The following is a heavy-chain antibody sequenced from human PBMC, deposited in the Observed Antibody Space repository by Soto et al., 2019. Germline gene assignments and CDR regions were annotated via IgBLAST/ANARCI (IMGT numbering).Heavy chain of an antibody. J-gene: IGHJ4*02. V-gene: IGHV4-34*01. D-gene: IGHD1-7*01. CDR3: AMATGTKRRSTWQN. CDR2: INHSGST. Sequence: QVQLQQWGAGLLRPSETLYLTCAVSGGSFSGSFSGYYWSWIRQPQGKGLEWIGEINHSGSTNYNPYLESRVTISVDTSKNQYTLKLSSVTAADTAVYYCAMATGTKRRSTWQNWGQGTLVTVSS. CDR1: GGSFSGSFSGYY.